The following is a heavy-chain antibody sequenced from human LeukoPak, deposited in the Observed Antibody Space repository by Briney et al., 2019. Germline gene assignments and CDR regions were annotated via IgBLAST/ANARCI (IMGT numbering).Heavy chain of an antibody. CDR1: GGSISSGDYY. J-gene: IGHJ5*02. CDR2: MYYSGST. D-gene: IGHD3-22*01. CDR3: ARPYYYDSRIDP. Sequence: KPSQTPSLTCTVSGGSISSGDYYWSWIRQPPGKGLEWIGYMYYSGSTYYNPSLKSRATISVDTSKNQFSLKLSSVTAADTAVYYCARPYYYDSRIDPWGQGTLVTVSS. V-gene: IGHV4-30-4*01.